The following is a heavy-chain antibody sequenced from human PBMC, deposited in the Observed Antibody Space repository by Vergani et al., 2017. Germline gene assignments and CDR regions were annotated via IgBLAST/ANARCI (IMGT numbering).Heavy chain of an antibody. J-gene: IGHJ5*02. CDR3: ARDRITMVRGVMNWFDP. V-gene: IGHV1-46*03. Sequence: QVPLVQSGAEVKKPGASVKVSCKASGYTFTSYYMHWVRQAPGQGLDWMGIINPSGGSTSYAQKFQGRVTMTRGTSTSTVYMELCSRRSEDTAVYYCARDRITMVRGVMNWFDPWGQGTLVTVSS. D-gene: IGHD3-10*01. CDR1: GYTFTSYY. CDR2: INPSGGST.